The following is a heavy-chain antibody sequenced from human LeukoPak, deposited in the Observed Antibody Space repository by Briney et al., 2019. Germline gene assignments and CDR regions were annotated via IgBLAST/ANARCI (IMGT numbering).Heavy chain of an antibody. J-gene: IGHJ4*02. V-gene: IGHV3-21*01. CDR1: GFPFSSYS. CDR2: ISSSSSYM. Sequence: TGGSLRLSCAASGFPFSSYSMNWVRQAPGKGLEWVSSISSSSSYMFYADSVKGRFTISRDNAKNSLYLQMNSLRAEDSAVYYCARDLAYCSGGSCYQRAFDYWGQGTLVTVSS. D-gene: IGHD2-15*01. CDR3: ARDLAYCSGGSCYQRAFDY.